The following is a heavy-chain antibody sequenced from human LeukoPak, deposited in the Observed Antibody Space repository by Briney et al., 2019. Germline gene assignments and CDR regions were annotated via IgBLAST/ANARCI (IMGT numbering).Heavy chain of an antibody. Sequence: GGSLRLSCAASGFTFTSYTMNWVRQAPGKGLEWLPYIRPSDGEIFYSDSVMGRFTISSDNAKNSLYLQMNSLRDEDTAVYICVRDHDFAFDSWGQGTLVTVSS. J-gene: IGHJ4*02. V-gene: IGHV3-48*02. D-gene: IGHD2-21*02. CDR1: GFTFTSYT. CDR2: IRPSDGEI. CDR3: VRDHDFAFDS.